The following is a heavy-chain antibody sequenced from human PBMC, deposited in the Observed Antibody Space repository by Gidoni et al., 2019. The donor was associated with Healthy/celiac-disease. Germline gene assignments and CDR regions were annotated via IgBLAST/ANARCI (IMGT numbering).Heavy chain of an antibody. D-gene: IGHD3-16*02. Sequence: EVQLVESGGGLVKPGGSLRLSCAASGFTFSSCSMNWVRQAPGKGLEWVSSISSSSSYIYYADSVKGRFTISRDNAKNSLYLQMNSLRAEDTAVYYCARGGDYDYVWGSYRPRNWFDPWGQGTLVTVSS. J-gene: IGHJ5*02. V-gene: IGHV3-21*01. CDR1: GFTFSSCS. CDR2: ISSSSSYI. CDR3: ARGGDYDYVWGSYRPRNWFDP.